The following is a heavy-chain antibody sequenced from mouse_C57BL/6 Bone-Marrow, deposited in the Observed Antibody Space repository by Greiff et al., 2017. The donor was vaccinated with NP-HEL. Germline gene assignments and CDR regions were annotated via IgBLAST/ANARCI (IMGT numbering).Heavy chain of an antibody. CDR2: INPYNGGT. D-gene: IGHD2-1*01. CDR3: ASYYLAMDY. V-gene: IGHV1-19*01. CDR1: GYTFTDYY. J-gene: IGHJ4*01. Sequence: VQLKESGPVLVKPGASVKMSCKASGYTFTDYYMNWVKQSHGKSLEWIGVINPYNGGTSYNQKFKGKATLTVDKSSSTAYMELNSLTSEDSAVYYCASYYLAMDYWGQGTSVTVSS.